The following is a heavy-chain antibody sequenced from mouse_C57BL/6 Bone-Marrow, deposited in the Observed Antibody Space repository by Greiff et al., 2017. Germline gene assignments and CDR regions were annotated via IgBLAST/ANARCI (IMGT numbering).Heavy chain of an antibody. CDR3: ARQRLRKRGYAMDY. CDR2: IYPRSGNT. CDR1: GYTFTSYG. D-gene: IGHD1-1*01. Sequence: VQLQQSGAELARPGASVKLSCKASGYTFTSYGISWVKQRTGQGLEWIGEIYPRSGNTYYNEKFKGKATLTADKSSSTAYMELRSLTSEDSAVXVCARQRLRKRGYAMDYWGQGTSVTVSS. J-gene: IGHJ4*01. V-gene: IGHV1-81*01.